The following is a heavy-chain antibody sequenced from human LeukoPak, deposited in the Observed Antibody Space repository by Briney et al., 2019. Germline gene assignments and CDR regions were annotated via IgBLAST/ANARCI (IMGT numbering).Heavy chain of an antibody. CDR3: AKDAAYYYESSRHHFDY. CDR1: GFTFSSFG. D-gene: IGHD3-22*01. CDR2: IRYDGSNN. J-gene: IGHJ4*02. V-gene: IGHV3-30*02. Sequence: GGSLRLSCAASGFTFSSFGVHWVRQAPGKGLEWVAFIRYDGSNNYYRDSVKGRFTISRDNSKNTLSLQMNSLRAEDTAVYYCAKDAAYYYESSRHHFDYWGQGTLVTVSS.